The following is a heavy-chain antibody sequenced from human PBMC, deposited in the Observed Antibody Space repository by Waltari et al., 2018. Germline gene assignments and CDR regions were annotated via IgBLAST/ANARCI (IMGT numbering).Heavy chain of an antibody. Sequence: QVQLQESGPGLVKPSETLSLTCTVSGGSISSYYWSWIRQPPGKGLEWIGYIYYSGSTYYNPSLKSRVTISVDTSKNQFSLKLSSVTAADTAVYYCARVAATSYWYFDLWGRGTLVTVSS. CDR1: GGSISSYY. V-gene: IGHV4-30-4*08. D-gene: IGHD2-15*01. CDR2: IYYSGST. CDR3: ARVAATSYWYFDL. J-gene: IGHJ2*01.